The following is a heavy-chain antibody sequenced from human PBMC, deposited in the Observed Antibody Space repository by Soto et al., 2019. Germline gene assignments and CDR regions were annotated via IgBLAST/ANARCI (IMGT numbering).Heavy chain of an antibody. CDR1: GYSFTSYW. D-gene: IGHD4-17*01. CDR3: ARQHTTVTTMPSYNWFDP. J-gene: IGHJ5*02. V-gene: IGHV5-51*01. Sequence: GESLKISCKGSGYSFTSYWIGWVRQMPGKGLEWMGIIYPGDSDTRYSPSFQGQVTISADKSISTAYLQWSSLKASDTAMYYCARQHTTVTTMPSYNWFDPWGQGTLVTVSS. CDR2: IYPGDSDT.